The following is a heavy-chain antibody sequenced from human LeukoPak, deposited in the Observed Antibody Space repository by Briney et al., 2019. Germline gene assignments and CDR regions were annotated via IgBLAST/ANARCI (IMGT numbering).Heavy chain of an antibody. CDR3: ARTPHFCSGGSCYSHYFDY. Sequence: ASVKVSCTASGYTFTGYYMHWVRQAPGQGLEWMGWINPNSGGTNYAQKFQGRVTMTRDTSISTAYMELSRLRSDDTAVYYCARTPHFCSGGSCYSHYFDYWGQGTLVTVSS. CDR2: INPNSGGT. V-gene: IGHV1-2*02. J-gene: IGHJ4*02. D-gene: IGHD2-15*01. CDR1: GYTFTGYY.